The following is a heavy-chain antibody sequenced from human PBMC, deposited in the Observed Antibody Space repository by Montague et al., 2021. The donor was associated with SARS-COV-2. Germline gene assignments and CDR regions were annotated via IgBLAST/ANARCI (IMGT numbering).Heavy chain of an antibody. V-gene: IGHV4-39*07. J-gene: IGHJ4*02. CDR3: ARVGNYLGVY. Sequence: SETLSLTCTVSGRSMSSSSHYWVWIRQPPATVLGWIGMIYYSGSTYYNPSLKSRVTISVDTSNNQFSLKLKSMSAADTAVYYCARVGNYLGVYWGQGILVTVSS. D-gene: IGHD3-10*01. CDR2: IYYSGST. CDR1: GRSMSSSSHY.